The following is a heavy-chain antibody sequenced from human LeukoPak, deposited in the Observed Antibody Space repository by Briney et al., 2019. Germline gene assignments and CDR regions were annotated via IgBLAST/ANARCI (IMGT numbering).Heavy chain of an antibody. CDR2: IWYDGSNK. CDR3: AREKAYDTPSNYYYYYGMDV. V-gene: IGHV3-33*01. CDR1: GFTFSHYG. Sequence: PGGSLRLSCAASGFTFSHYGMHWVRQAPGKGLEWVAVIWYDGSNKYYADSVKGRFTISRDNSKNTLYLQMNSLRAEDTAVYYCAREKAYDTPSNYYYYYGMDVWGQGTTVTVSS. J-gene: IGHJ6*02. D-gene: IGHD3-9*01.